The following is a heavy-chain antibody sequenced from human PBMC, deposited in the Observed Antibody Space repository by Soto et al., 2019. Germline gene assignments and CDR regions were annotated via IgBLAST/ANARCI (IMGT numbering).Heavy chain of an antibody. CDR1: GYSFTSYW. V-gene: IGHV5-51*01. CDR2: IYPGDSDT. Sequence: GESLKISCKGSGYSFTSYWIGWVRQMPGKGLEWMGIIYPGDSDTRYSPSFQGQVTISADKSISTAYLQWSSLKASDTAMYYCASQTYYDFWSGYEGSAFDIWGQGTMVT. D-gene: IGHD3-3*01. CDR3: ASQTYYDFWSGYEGSAFDI. J-gene: IGHJ3*02.